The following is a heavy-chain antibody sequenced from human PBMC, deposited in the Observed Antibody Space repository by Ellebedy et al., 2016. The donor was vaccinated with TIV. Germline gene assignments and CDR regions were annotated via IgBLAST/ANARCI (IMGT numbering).Heavy chain of an antibody. CDR3: ARDPVGVGPAFDV. V-gene: IGHV3-23*01. Sequence: GESLKISCAASGLTFSSHAMSWVRQAPGKGLEWVSSITESGGNTYYADSVKGRFTISRDNSKDTLFLQKNSLRAEDTAIYFCARDPVGVGPAFDVWGQGTMVTVSS. D-gene: IGHD4-23*01. J-gene: IGHJ3*01. CDR2: ITESGGNT. CDR1: GLTFSSHA.